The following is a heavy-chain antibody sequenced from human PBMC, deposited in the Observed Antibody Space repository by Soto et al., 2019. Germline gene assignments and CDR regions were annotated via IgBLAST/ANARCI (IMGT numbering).Heavy chain of an antibody. V-gene: IGHV5-10-1*01. J-gene: IGHJ4*02. CDR1: GYSFTSYW. D-gene: IGHD5-18*01. Sequence: EVQLVQSGAEVKKPGESLRISCKGSGYSFTSYWITWVRQMPGKGLEWMGRIDPSDSYTNYSPSFQGHVTISADKSISTPYLPWSSLHASDTAVYYCASHGSSYGDEYSFDYWGQGTLVTVSS. CDR2: IDPSDSYT. CDR3: ASHGSSYGDEYSFDY.